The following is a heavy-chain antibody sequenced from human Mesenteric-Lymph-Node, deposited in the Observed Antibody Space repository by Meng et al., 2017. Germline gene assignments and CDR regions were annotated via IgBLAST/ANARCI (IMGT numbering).Heavy chain of an antibody. D-gene: IGHD3-22*01. CDR2: INVNGRST. Sequence: GESLKISCAASGFAFSNHAITWVRQAPGKGLEWVSVINVNGRSTYYADSVKGRFTISRDNSKNTLYLQMDSLRAEDTAVYYCAKDYVYYYDSSGYYYHWGQGTLVTVSS. V-gene: IGHV3-23*01. J-gene: IGHJ5*02. CDR3: AKDYVYYYDSSGYYYH. CDR1: GFAFSNHA.